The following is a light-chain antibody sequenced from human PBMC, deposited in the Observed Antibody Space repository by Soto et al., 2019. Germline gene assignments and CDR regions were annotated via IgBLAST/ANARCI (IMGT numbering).Light chain of an antibody. CDR2: DAS. V-gene: IGKV1-5*01. Sequence: DVQMTQSPSTLSASVGATVTLTCRASQSVSGWLAWYQQKPGEAPKLLIYDASALPRGVPARFSGSGSGTKFTLTIASLQPDDFATYYCQQYETFSGTFGPGTKVDI. CDR1: QSVSGW. CDR3: QQYETFSGT. J-gene: IGKJ1*01.